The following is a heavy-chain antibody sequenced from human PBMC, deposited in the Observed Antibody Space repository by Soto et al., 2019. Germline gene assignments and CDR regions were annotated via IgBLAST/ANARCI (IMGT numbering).Heavy chain of an antibody. CDR2: ISYDGSNK. J-gene: IGHJ4*02. Sequence: PGGSLRLSCAASGFTFSSYAMHWVRQAPGKGLEWVAVISYDGSNKYYADSVKGRFTISRDNSKNTLYLQMNSLRAEDTAVYYCASDPSGAPGYWGQGTLVTVSS. CDR3: ASDPSGAPGY. CDR1: GFTFSSYA. V-gene: IGHV3-30-3*01. D-gene: IGHD4-17*01.